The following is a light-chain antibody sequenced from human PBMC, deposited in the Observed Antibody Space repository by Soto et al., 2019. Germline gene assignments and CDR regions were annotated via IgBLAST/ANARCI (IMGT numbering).Light chain of an antibody. J-gene: IGLJ2*01. CDR1: SPNIGINT. CDR3: ASWDSSLIGGV. CDR2: EDN. V-gene: IGLV1-51*02. Sequence: QSVLTQPPSVSAAPGQKVTISCSGSSPNIGINTVSWYQQRPGIAPKLLIDEDNKRPSGIPDRFSGSKSGTSATLGITGRQTGDEAEYYCASWDSSLIGGVFGGGTKLTVL.